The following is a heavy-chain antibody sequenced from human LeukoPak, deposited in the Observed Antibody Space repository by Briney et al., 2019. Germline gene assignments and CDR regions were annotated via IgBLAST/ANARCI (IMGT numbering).Heavy chain of an antibody. D-gene: IGHD3-16*01. Sequence: SETLSLTCTVSGGSISSSSYYWGWIRQPPGKGLEWIGSIYYSGSTYYNPSLKSRVTISLDTSKNQFSLRLSSVTAADTAVFYCARSVWPSTYFDLWGRGTLVTVSS. CDR2: IYYSGST. J-gene: IGHJ2*01. CDR1: GGSISSSSYY. CDR3: ARSVWPSTYFDL. V-gene: IGHV4-39*07.